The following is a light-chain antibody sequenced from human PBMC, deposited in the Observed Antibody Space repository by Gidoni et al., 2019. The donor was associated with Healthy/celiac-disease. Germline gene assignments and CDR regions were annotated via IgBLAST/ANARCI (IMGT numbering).Light chain of an antibody. CDR1: QSVLYSSNNKNY. Sequence: DIVMTQSPDSLAVSLGERATINGKSSQSVLYSSNNKNYLAWYQQKPGQPPKLLIYWAPTRESGVPDRFSGSGSGTDFTLTISSLQAEDVAVYYCQQYYSTPAWTFGQGTKVEIK. CDR3: QQYYSTPAWT. V-gene: IGKV4-1*01. J-gene: IGKJ1*01. CDR2: WAP.